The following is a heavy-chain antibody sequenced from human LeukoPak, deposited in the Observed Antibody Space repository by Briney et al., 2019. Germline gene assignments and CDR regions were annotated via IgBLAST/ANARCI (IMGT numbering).Heavy chain of an antibody. D-gene: IGHD1-26*01. Sequence: ASVTVSCKASGYTFTGYYMHWVRQAPGPGLEWMGWINPNSGGTNYAQKFQGRVTMTRDTSISTAYMELSRLRSDDTAVYYCARGFERELSNSPFDYWGQGTLVTVSS. CDR2: INPNSGGT. CDR1: GYTFTGYY. CDR3: ARGFERELSNSPFDY. V-gene: IGHV1-2*02. J-gene: IGHJ4*02.